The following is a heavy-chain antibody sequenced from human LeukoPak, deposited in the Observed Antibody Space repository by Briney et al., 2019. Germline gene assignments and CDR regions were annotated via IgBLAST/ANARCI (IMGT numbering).Heavy chain of an antibody. J-gene: IGHJ3*02. CDR2: IYPADSDT. CDR1: GYSFTSYW. V-gene: IGHV5-51*01. CDR3: ARRFNDAFDI. Sequence: GESLKISCKGSGYSFTSYWIGWVRQMPGKGLEWMGIIYPADSDTRYSPSFQGQVIISADKSINTAYLQWSSLKASDTAMYYCARRFNDAFDIWGQGTMVTVSS.